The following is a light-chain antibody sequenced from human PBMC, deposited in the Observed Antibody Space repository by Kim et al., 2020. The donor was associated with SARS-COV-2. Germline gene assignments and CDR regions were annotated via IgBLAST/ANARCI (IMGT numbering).Light chain of an antibody. V-gene: IGLV7-43*01. Sequence: PGGTVTLPCASSTGAVTSGDYPNWFQQKPGQAPKSLIYHTSLKYSWTPDRFSGSLLGDKADLTLSGVQPEDEAAYYCLLYYNGDRVFGGGTRLTVL. CDR2: HTS. CDR1: TGAVTSGDY. CDR3: LLYYNGDRV. J-gene: IGLJ3*02.